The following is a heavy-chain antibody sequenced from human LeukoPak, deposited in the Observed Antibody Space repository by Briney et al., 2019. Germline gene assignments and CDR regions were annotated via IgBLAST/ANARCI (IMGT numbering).Heavy chain of an antibody. CDR2: INHSGST. D-gene: IGHD1-26*01. V-gene: IGHV4-34*01. Sequence: PSETLSLTCAVYGGSFSGYYWSWIRQPPGKGLEWIGKINHSGSTNYNPSLKSRVTISVDTSKNQFSLKLSSVTAADTAVYYCARGRRHSGTFHLFDYYMDVWGKGTTVTVSS. J-gene: IGHJ6*03. CDR1: GGSFSGYY. CDR3: ARGRRHSGTFHLFDYYMDV.